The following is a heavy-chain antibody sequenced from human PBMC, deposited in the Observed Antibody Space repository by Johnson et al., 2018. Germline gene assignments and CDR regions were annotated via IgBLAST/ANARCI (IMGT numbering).Heavy chain of an antibody. V-gene: IGHV3-23*04. D-gene: IGHD3-10*01. CDR1: GFTFSSYG. CDR3: AKEGGTMVGGVIRGHRHGGTNV. CDR2: ISWNSGSI. Sequence: VQLVESGGGLVKPGGSLRLSCAASGFTFSSYGMHWVRQAPGKGLEWVSGISWNSGSIGYADSVKGRFTISRDNSKNTPYLQMNSLRAEDTAVYYCAKEGGTMVGGVIRGHRHGGTNVRGKGTTVPVSS. J-gene: IGHJ6*04.